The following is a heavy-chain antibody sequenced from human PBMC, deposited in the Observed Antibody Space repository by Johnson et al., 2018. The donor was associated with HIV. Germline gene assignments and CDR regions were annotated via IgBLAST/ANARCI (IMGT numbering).Heavy chain of an antibody. CDR1: GFTFSSYW. CDR3: ARVTPQRGGNDAFDI. D-gene: IGHD3-16*01. Sequence: VQLVESGGGLVQPGGSLRLSCAASGFTFSSYWMSWVRQAPGKGLEWVANIKQDGSEQYYVDSVKGRVTITRDNAKNTLFMQMNSLKVEDTAVYYCARVTPQRGGNDAFDIWGQGTMVTVSS. V-gene: IGHV3-7*01. CDR2: IKQDGSEQ. J-gene: IGHJ3*02.